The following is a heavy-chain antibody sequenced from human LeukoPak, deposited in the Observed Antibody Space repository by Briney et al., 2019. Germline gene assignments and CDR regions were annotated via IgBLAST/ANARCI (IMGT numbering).Heavy chain of an antibody. Sequence: SVKVSCKASGGTFSSYAISWVRQAPGQGLEWMGGISPIFGTANYAQKFQGRVTITTDESTSTAYMELSSLRSEDTAVYYCARGRGSYPTYYFDYWGQGTLVTVSS. CDR1: GGTFSSYA. V-gene: IGHV1-69*05. CDR2: ISPIFGTA. CDR3: ARGRGSYPTYYFDY. J-gene: IGHJ4*02. D-gene: IGHD1-26*01.